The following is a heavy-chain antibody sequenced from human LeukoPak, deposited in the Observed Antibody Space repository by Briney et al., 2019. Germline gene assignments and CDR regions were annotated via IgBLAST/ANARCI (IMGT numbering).Heavy chain of an antibody. CDR2: IKQDGADK. CDR3: ARGRNRLGVLYYFDY. J-gene: IGHJ4*02. D-gene: IGHD7-27*01. Sequence: GGSLRLSCAASGFTFSNYHMTWVRQAPGKGLEWVANIKQDGADKYYVDSVKGRFTISRDNAKNSLYLQMSSLRADDTAVYFCARGRNRLGVLYYFDYWGQGTLVTVSS. V-gene: IGHV3-7*05. CDR1: GFTFSNYH.